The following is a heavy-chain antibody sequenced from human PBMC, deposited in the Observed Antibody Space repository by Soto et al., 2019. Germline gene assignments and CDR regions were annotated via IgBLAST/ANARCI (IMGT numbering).Heavy chain of an antibody. Sequence: PSETLSLTFTVSGDSISSGGYDWSWIRQHPGKGLEWIGYIYYSGSTYYNPSLKSRVTISVDTSKNQFSLKLSSVTAADTAVYYCARDPILSSGAFDIWGQGTMVTVSS. CDR3: ARDPILSSGAFDI. CDR2: IYYSGST. D-gene: IGHD2-15*01. CDR1: GDSISSGGYD. J-gene: IGHJ3*02. V-gene: IGHV4-31*03.